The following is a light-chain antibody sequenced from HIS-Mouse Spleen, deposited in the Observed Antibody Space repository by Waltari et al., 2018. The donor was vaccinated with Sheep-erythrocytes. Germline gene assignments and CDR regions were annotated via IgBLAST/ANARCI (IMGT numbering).Light chain of an antibody. CDR3: CSYAGSYNHV. Sequence: QSALTQSRSVSGYPGQSVTISCTGTSSYVGGYNYVSWYQQHPGKAPTLMIYDVSKRPSGVPDRFSGSKSGNTASLTISGLQAEDEADYYCCSYAGSYNHVFATGTKVTVL. J-gene: IGLJ1*01. CDR2: DVS. V-gene: IGLV2-11*01. CDR1: SSYVGGYNY.